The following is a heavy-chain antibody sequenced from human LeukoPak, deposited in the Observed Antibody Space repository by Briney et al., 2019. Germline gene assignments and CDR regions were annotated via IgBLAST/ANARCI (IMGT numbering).Heavy chain of an antibody. CDR1: GFTFSSYG. D-gene: IGHD5-12*01. CDR3: AKDPEPKWLPYWFDP. Sequence: TGGSLRLSCAASGFTFSSYGMSWVRQAPGKGLEWVSAISGSGGSTYYADSVKGRFTISRDNSKNTLYLQMNSLRAEDTAVYYCAKDPEPKWLPYWFDPWGQGTLVTVSS. V-gene: IGHV3-23*01. CDR2: ISGSGGST. J-gene: IGHJ5*02.